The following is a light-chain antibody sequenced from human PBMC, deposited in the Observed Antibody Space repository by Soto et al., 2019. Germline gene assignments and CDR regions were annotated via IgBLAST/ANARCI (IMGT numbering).Light chain of an antibody. CDR1: QSVSSS. CDR3: QQYKNWPPIT. Sequence: EIMMTQSPPTLSVSPGERATLSCRASQSVSSSLAWYQQKPGQAPRLLIYGASTRATGTPARFIGSGSGTEFTLTISSLQSEDFAVYFCQQYKNWPPITFGHGTRLDIK. J-gene: IGKJ5*01. CDR2: GAS. V-gene: IGKV3-15*01.